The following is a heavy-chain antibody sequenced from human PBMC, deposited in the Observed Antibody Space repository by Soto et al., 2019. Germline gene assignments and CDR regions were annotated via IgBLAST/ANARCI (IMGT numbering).Heavy chain of an antibody. CDR2: IYYSGST. V-gene: IGHV4-31*03. J-gene: IGHJ4*02. D-gene: IGHD1-26*01. Sequence: SETLSLTCTVSVGSISSGGYYWSWIGQHPGKGLEWIGYIYYSGSTYYNPSLKSRVTISVDTSKNQFSLKLTSVTAADTAVYYCARVRGGGPFDDWGQGTLVTVSS. CDR1: VGSISSGGYY. CDR3: ARVRGGGPFDD.